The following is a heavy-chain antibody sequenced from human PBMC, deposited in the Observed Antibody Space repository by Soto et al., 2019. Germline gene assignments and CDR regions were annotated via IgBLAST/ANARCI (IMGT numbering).Heavy chain of an antibody. CDR2: ISGYNGDT. D-gene: IGHD3-10*01. J-gene: IGHJ4*02. CDR1: GYTFTGYC. CDR3: ARDYPYVSGRYYMYYFDY. V-gene: IGHV1-18*01. Sequence: ASVKVSCKASGYTFTGYCISWVRQAPGQGLEWMGWISGYNGDTNYVQQFQGSVTMTTDTSTSTAYMELRSLRSDDTAVYYCARDYPYVSGRYYMYYFDYWGQGTLVTVSS.